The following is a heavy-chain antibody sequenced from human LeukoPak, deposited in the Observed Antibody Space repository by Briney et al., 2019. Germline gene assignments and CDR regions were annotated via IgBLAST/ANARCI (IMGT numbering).Heavy chain of an antibody. CDR2: IYPGDSDT. J-gene: IGHJ4*02. V-gene: IGHV5-51*01. CDR1: GYSFNTYW. CDR3: ARGLWFGEYGLGYFDY. Sequence: GESLKISCKGSGYSFNTYWIGWVRQMPGKGLEWMGIIYPGDSDTRYSPSFQGQVTISADKSISTAYLQWSSLKASDTAMYYCARGLWFGEYGLGYFDYWGQGTLVTVSS. D-gene: IGHD3-10*01.